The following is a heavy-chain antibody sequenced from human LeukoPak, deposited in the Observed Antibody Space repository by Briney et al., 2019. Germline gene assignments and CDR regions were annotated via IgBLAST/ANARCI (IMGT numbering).Heavy chain of an antibody. CDR3: ARRYCYGSGNAFDI. CDR2: IYPDDSDS. J-gene: IGHJ3*02. Sequence: GESLKISCKGSGYSFTSYWIVWVRQMPGKGLEWMGIIYPDDSDSRYSPSFEGQVTFSADKSISTAYLLWSTLKASDTALYYCARRYCYGSGNAFDIWGQGTVVTVSS. D-gene: IGHD3-10*01. V-gene: IGHV5-51*01. CDR1: GYSFTSYW.